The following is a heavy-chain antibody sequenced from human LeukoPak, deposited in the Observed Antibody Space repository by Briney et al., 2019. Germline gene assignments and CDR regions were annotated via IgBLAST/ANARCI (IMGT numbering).Heavy chain of an antibody. CDR3: ASHDSPNWYFDL. CDR1: GGSLTRFH. D-gene: IGHD2-15*01. V-gene: IGHV4-4*07. J-gene: IGHJ2*01. Sequence: PSETLSLTRSVSGGSLTRFHWGWVRPPPREGLEWIGRIYTSGSTNYNPSLKSRVTMSVDTSKNQFSLKLSSVTAADTAVYYCASHDSPNWYFDLWGRGTLVTVSS. CDR2: IYTSGST.